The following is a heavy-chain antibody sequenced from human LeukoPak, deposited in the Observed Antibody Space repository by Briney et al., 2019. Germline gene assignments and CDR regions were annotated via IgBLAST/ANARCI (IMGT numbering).Heavy chain of an antibody. V-gene: IGHV3-23*01. CDR3: AKVRPYGDYGDFDY. CDR1: GVTIRSSA. CDR2: ISGSGGST. Sequence: GRADRPLVAERGVTIRSSARWSPRQSPGKGLEWVSAISGSGGSTYYADSVKGRFTISRDNSKNTLYLQMNSLRAEDTAVYYCAKVRPYGDYGDFDYWGQGTLVTVSS. J-gene: IGHJ4*02. D-gene: IGHD4-17*01.